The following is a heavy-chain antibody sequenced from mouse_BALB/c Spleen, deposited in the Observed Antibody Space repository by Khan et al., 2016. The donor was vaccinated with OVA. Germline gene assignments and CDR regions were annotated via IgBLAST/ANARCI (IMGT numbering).Heavy chain of an antibody. CDR3: ARSASYGNYVEAWFAY. Sequence: EVQLQQSGPELVKPGASMKISCKASGYSFTGYTMNWVKQSHGKNLEWIGLINPYNGGTSCNQKFKGKATLTVDKSSSTAYMELLSLASEDSAVYYCARSASYGNYVEAWFAYWGQGTLVTVSA. D-gene: IGHD2-10*01. J-gene: IGHJ3*01. CDR1: GYSFTGYT. V-gene: IGHV1-18*01. CDR2: INPYNGGT.